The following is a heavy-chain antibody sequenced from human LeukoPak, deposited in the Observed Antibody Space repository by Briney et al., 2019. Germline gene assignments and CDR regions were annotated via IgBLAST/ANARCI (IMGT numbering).Heavy chain of an antibody. CDR2: ISGSGGST. D-gene: IGHD6-19*01. V-gene: IGHV3-23*01. Sequence: GGSLRLSCAASGFTFSSYAMSWVRQAPGNGLEWVSAISGSGGSTYYADSVKGRFTISRDNSKNTLYLQMNSLRAEDTAVYYCAKGGGGWYRYYFDYWGQGTLVTVSS. CDR3: AKGGGGWYRYYFDY. J-gene: IGHJ4*02. CDR1: GFTFSSYA.